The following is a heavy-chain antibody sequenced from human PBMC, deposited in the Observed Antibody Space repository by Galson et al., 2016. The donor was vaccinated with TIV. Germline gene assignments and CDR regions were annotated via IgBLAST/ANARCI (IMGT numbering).Heavy chain of an antibody. CDR3: SRGNWNYGMGGAMDV. V-gene: IGHV6-1*01. Sequence: CAISGDSVSGNTAAWNWVRQSPSRGLEWLGRTYYTSKWNTDYAVSVKGRIIIRPDTSMNQVPLQLSSVFLDETAVCYCSRGNWNYGMGGAMDVWGRGSTVTVSS. D-gene: IGHD1-7*01. CDR2: TYYTSKWNT. J-gene: IGHJ6*02. CDR1: GDSVSGNTAA.